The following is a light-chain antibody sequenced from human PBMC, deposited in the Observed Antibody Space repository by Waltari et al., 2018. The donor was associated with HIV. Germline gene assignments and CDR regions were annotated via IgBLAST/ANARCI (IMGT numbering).Light chain of an antibody. CDR2: GNN. Sequence: QSVLTQPPSTSGTPGQRVTISCSGSSSNIGSNTVNWYQHLPGTAPKLLIYGNNQRPSGVPDRFSGSNSGTSASLAISGLQSEDEADYYCAAWDDSLNGLWVFGGG. CDR1: SSNIGSNT. J-gene: IGLJ3*02. CDR3: AAWDDSLNGLWV. V-gene: IGLV1-44*01.